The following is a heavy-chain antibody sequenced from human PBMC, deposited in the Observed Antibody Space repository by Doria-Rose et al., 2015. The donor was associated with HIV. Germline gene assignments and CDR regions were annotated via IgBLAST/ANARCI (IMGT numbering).Heavy chain of an antibody. CDR3: ATGVTLDY. D-gene: IGHD3-10*01. Sequence: VQLVQSGGGLVGPGGSLRLSCATSGFTFSSHRINWVRHAPGKGLEWVSSISSTSAYINYADSVKGRFTISRDNARNSLYLQMDSPRAEDTAIYYCATGVTLDYWGQGTLVTVSS. V-gene: IGHV3-21*01. J-gene: IGHJ4*02. CDR1: GFTFSSHR. CDR2: ISSTSAYI.